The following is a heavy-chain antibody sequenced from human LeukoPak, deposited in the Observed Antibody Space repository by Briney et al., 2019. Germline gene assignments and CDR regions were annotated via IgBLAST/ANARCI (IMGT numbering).Heavy chain of an antibody. CDR3: ARVGLYCSGGSCYDVDYYYYMDV. CDR1: GGSFSGYY. V-gene: IGHV4-34*01. D-gene: IGHD2-15*01. CDR2: INHSGST. J-gene: IGHJ6*03. Sequence: PSETLSLTCAVYGGSFSGYYWSWIRQPPGKGLEWIGEINHSGSTNYNPSLKSRVTISVDTSKNQFSLKLSSVTAADTAVYYCARVGLYCSGGSCYDVDYYYYMDVWGKGTTVTVSS.